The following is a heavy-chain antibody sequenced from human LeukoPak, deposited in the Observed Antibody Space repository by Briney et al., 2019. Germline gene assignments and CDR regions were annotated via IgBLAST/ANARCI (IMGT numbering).Heavy chain of an antibody. CDR2: ISYDGSNK. J-gene: IGHJ3*02. CDR3: ASREVPAARGAFDI. CDR1: GFTFSSYA. D-gene: IGHD2-2*01. Sequence: GRSLRLSCAASGFTFSSYAMHWVRQAPGKGLEWVAVISYDGSNKYYADSVKGRFTISRDNSKNTLYLQMNSLRAEDTAVYYCASREVPAARGAFDIWGQGTMVTASS. V-gene: IGHV3-30-3*01.